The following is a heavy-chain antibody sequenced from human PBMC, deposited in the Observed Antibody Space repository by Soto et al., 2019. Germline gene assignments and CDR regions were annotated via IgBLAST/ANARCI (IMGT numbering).Heavy chain of an antibody. V-gene: IGHV3-30*18. CDR1: GFTFSSYG. J-gene: IGHJ4*02. D-gene: IGHD3-10*01. CDR3: AKPVLKYYFDY. CDR2: ISSDGSNK. Sequence: GGSLSLSCAASGFTFSSYGMHWVRQAPGKGLEWVAIISSDGSNKYYAGSVKGRFTISRDNSKNTLYLQMNSLRAEDTAVYYCAKPVLKYYFDYWGQGTLVTVSS.